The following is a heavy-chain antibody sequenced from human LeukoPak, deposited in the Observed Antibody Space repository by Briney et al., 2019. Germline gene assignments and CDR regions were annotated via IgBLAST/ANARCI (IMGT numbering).Heavy chain of an antibody. D-gene: IGHD3-10*01. CDR2: IYYSGST. CDR3: ARAGHYYGSGSYYKGSYYYYYMDV. CDR1: GGSFSGYY. V-gene: IGHV4-34*01. J-gene: IGHJ6*03. Sequence: SETLSLTCAVYGGSFSGYYWSWIRQPPGKGREGMGSIYYSGSTYYNPSLKSRVTISVDTSKNQFSLKLSSVTAADTAVHYCARAGHYYGSGSYYKGSYYYYYMDVWGKGTTVTISS.